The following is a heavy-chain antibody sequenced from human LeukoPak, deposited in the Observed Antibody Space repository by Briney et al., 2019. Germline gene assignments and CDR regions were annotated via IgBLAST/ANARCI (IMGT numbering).Heavy chain of an antibody. CDR1: GYSFPSYW. Sequence: GESLKISCKVSGYSFPSYWITWVRQVPGKGLEWMGRIAPSDSYTNYNPSFEGHVTMSVEKSITTVYLQWSSLKASDTAMYYCARRRSSWYFDYWGQGTLVTVSS. CDR3: ARRRSSWYFDY. J-gene: IGHJ4*02. CDR2: IAPSDSYT. V-gene: IGHV5-10-1*01. D-gene: IGHD6-13*01.